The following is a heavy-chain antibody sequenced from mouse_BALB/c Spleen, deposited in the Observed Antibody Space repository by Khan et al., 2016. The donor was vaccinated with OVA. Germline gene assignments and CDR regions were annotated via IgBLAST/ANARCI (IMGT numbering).Heavy chain of an antibody. CDR1: GYTFTSYT. J-gene: IGHJ3*01. D-gene: IGHD2-14*01. CDR3: VRDGAYHRSDGWFAY. V-gene: IGHV1-4*01. Sequence: QVQLQQSGAELARPGASVKMSCKASGYTFTSYTIHWIKLRPGQGLEWIGYINPSNGYTNYNQKFRDKATLTADKSSTTAYMQLSSLTSDDSAVYNCVRDGAYHRSDGWFAYWAKGLWSLSLQ. CDR2: INPSNGYT.